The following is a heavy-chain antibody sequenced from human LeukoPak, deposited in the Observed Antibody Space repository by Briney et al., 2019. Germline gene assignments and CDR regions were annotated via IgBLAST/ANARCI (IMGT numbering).Heavy chain of an antibody. CDR3: ARDRADDRSGYYCD. Sequence: ASVKVSCKAFGYTFTGYYIHWVRQAPGQGLEWMGWINPKSGGTKYAQKFQGRVTMTRDTSISTAYMEVSRLTSDDAAVHYCARDRADDRSGYYCDWGQGTLVTVSS. V-gene: IGHV1-2*02. D-gene: IGHD3-22*01. CDR2: INPKSGGT. J-gene: IGHJ4*02. CDR1: GYTFTGYY.